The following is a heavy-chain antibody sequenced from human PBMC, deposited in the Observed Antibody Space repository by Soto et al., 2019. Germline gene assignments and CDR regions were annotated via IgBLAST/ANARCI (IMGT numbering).Heavy chain of an antibody. V-gene: IGHV4-4*07. D-gene: IGHD2-15*01. CDR1: GVSITSYY. Sequence: PSETLSLTCSVSGVSITSYYWRWIRQSAGGGLEWMGRINTEVLSTYSPSFKSRLTMSLDTSKNQVSLRLISVTAADTAVYFCARVPVAVAATEDYYGLDVWGQGTTVTVSS. CDR3: ARVPVAVAATEDYYGLDV. J-gene: IGHJ6*02. CDR2: INTEVLS.